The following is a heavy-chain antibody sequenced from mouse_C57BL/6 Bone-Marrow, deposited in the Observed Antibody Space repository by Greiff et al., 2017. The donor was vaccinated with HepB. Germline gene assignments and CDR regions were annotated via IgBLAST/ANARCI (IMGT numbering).Heavy chain of an antibody. Sequence: EVKVVESGGGLVKPGGSLKLSCAASGFTFSDYGMHWVRQAPEKGLEWVAYISSGSSTIYYADTVKGRFTISRDNAKNTLFLQMTSLRSEDTAMYYCARGDGYYVGYWGQGTTLTVSS. CDR3: ARGDGYYVGY. CDR2: ISSGSSTI. D-gene: IGHD2-3*01. V-gene: IGHV5-17*01. CDR1: GFTFSDYG. J-gene: IGHJ2*01.